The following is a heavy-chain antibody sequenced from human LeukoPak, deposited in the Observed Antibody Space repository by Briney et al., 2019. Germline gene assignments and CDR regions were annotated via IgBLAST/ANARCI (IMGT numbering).Heavy chain of an antibody. CDR2: IKQDGSEK. CDR1: GFTFSSYG. CDR3: ARGLYRFSYFDY. Sequence: PGGSLRLSCAASGFTFSSYGMHWVRQAPGKGLEWVANIKQDGSEKYYVDSVKGRFTISRDNAKNSLYLQMNSLRAEDTAVYYCARGLYRFSYFDYWGQGTLVTVSS. D-gene: IGHD3-16*01. J-gene: IGHJ4*02. V-gene: IGHV3-7*04.